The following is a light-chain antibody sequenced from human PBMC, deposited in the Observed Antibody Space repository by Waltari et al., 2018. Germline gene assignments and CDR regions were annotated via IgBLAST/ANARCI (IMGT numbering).Light chain of an antibody. CDR3: QQLNSYPPA. Sequence: DIQLTQSPSFLSASLGAIFTITCRASQGISSYLAWYQQKPGKAPKLLIYAASTLQSGVPSRFSGSGSGTEFTLTISSLQPEDFATYYCQQLNSYPPAFGGGTKVEIK. CDR2: AAS. V-gene: IGKV1-9*01. CDR1: QGISSY. J-gene: IGKJ4*01.